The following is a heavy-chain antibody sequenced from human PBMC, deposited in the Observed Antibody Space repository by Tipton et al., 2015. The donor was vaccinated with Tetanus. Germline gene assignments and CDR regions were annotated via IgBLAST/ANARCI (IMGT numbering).Heavy chain of an antibody. CDR3: AKAGAFYDILTGYSPHYYYGMDV. Sequence: SLRLSCAASGFTFSSYAMSWVRQAPGKGLEWVSAISGSGGSTYYADSVKGRFTISRDNSKNTLYLQMNSLRAEDTAVYYCAKAGAFYDILTGYSPHYYYGMDVWGQGTTVTVSS. V-gene: IGHV3-23*01. CDR2: ISGSGGST. J-gene: IGHJ6*02. CDR1: GFTFSSYA. D-gene: IGHD3-9*01.